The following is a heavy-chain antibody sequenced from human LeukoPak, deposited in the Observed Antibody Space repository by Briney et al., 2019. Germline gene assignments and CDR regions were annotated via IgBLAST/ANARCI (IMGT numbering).Heavy chain of an antibody. CDR2: IYYSGST. CDR1: GVSISSYY. Sequence: TAETLSLTCTVSGVSISSYYWSWIRQPPGKGLEWIGYIYYSGSTNYNPSRKSRVTISVDTSKIQCSLKLSSVTAADTAVYYCARVIGYCSSTSCYAKNWFDPWGQGTLVTVSS. J-gene: IGHJ5*02. D-gene: IGHD2-2*01. V-gene: IGHV4-59*01. CDR3: ARVIGYCSSTSCYAKNWFDP.